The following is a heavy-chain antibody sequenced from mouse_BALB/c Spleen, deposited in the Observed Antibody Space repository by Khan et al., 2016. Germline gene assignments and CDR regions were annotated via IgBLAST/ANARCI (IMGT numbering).Heavy chain of an antibody. CDR3: AHGGDNSDY. D-gene: IGHD1-3*01. Sequence: QVQLQQSGAELARPGASVKLSCKASGYTFTDYYINWVKQRTGQGLEWIGEIYPGSDNTYYNERFKGKATLTADKSSSTAYMQLSSLTSEDSAVYFGAHGGDNSDYWGQGTTLTVSS. V-gene: IGHV1-76*01. J-gene: IGHJ2*01. CDR1: GYTFTDYY. CDR2: IYPGSDNT.